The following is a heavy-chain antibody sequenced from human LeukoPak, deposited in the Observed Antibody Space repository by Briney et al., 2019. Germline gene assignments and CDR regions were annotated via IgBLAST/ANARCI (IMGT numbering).Heavy chain of an antibody. V-gene: IGHV3-21*01. CDR1: GFTFSSYS. J-gene: IGHJ6*03. CDR2: ISSSSSYI. CDR3: ARTITMVRGVRYYYYYMDV. D-gene: IGHD3-10*01. Sequence: GGSLRLSCAASGFTFSSYSMNWVRQAPGKGLEWVSSISSSSSYIYYADSVKGRFTISRDNAKNSLYLQMNSLRAEDTAVYYCARTITMVRGVRYYYYYMDVWGKGTTVTISS.